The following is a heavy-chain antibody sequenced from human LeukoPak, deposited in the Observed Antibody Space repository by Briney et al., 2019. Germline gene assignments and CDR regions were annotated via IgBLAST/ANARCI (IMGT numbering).Heavy chain of an antibody. V-gene: IGHV4-4*07. CDR2: IHDNGDS. J-gene: IGHJ4*02. CDR1: GGSISNYF. Sequence: SETLSLTCTVSGGSISNYFWSWIRQPAGKGLEWIGRIHDNGDSNHNPSLKSRVTMSLDTSRNQVSLKLASVTAADTAVYYCARAPSGCGGTCPSDHWGPEIQATVSS. D-gene: IGHD2-15*01. CDR3: ARAPSGCGGTCPSDH.